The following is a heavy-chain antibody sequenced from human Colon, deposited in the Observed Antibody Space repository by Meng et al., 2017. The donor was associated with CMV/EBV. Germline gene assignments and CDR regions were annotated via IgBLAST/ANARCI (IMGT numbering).Heavy chain of an antibody. CDR2: IYYSGST. Sequence: SETLSLTCTVSGGSISSSSYYWGWIRQPPGKGLEWIVSIYYSGSTYYNPSLKSRVTISVDTSKNQFSLKLSSVAAADTAVYYCASTITGEYPDYWGQGTLVTVSS. D-gene: IGHD7-27*01. CDR1: GGSISSSSYY. CDR3: ASTITGEYPDY. J-gene: IGHJ4*02. V-gene: IGHV4-39*07.